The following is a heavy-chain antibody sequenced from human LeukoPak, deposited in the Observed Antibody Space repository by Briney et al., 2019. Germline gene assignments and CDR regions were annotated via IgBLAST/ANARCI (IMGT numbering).Heavy chain of an antibody. CDR2: IYYSGST. D-gene: IGHD4-17*01. Sequence: SETLSLTCTVSGGSISSSSYYWGWIRQPPGKGLEWFGSIYYSGSTYYNPSLKSRVTISVDTSKNQFSLKLSSVTAADTAVYYCASPNYGDYGYWGQGTLVTVSS. V-gene: IGHV4-39*01. J-gene: IGHJ4*02. CDR3: ASPNYGDYGY. CDR1: GGSISSSSYY.